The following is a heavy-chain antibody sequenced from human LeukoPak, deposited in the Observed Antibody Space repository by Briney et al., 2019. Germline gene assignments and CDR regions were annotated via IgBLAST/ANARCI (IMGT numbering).Heavy chain of an antibody. Sequence: PGRSLRLSCAASGFTFSSYAMHWVRQAPGKGLEWVAVISYDGSNKYYADSVKGRFTISRDNSKNTLYLQMNSLRAEDTAVYYCAKEGTGLGAFDIWGQGTMVTVSS. CDR1: GFTFSSYA. V-gene: IGHV3-30*04. J-gene: IGHJ3*02. D-gene: IGHD1-1*01. CDR3: AKEGTGLGAFDI. CDR2: ISYDGSNK.